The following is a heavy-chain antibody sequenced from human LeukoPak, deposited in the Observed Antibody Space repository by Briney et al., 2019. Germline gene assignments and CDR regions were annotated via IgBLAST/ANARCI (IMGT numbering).Heavy chain of an antibody. CDR2: IYYSGST. D-gene: IGHD1-7*01. Sequence: SETLSLTCTVSGGSVSSSSYYWSWIRQPPGKGLEWIAYIYYSGSTSYNPSLKSRVTISVDTSKNQFSLKLNSVTAADTAMYYCARLFHPALSGNYPFDYWGQGTLVTVSS. CDR3: ARLFHPALSGNYPFDY. CDR1: GGSVSSSSYY. J-gene: IGHJ4*02. V-gene: IGHV4-61*01.